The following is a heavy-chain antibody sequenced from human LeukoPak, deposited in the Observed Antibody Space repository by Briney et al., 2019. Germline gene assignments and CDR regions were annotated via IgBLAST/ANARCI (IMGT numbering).Heavy chain of an antibody. D-gene: IGHD3-10*01. V-gene: IGHV1-69*05. CDR2: IIPIFGTG. Sequence: ASVKVSCKGSGGTFISYAISWVRQAPGQGLEWMGGIIPIFGTGNYAQKFQGRVTITTDESTSTAYMELSSLRSEDTAVYYCARVSTMVRGVIPCYYMDVWGKGTTVTVSS. CDR1: GGTFISYA. CDR3: ARVSTMVRGVIPCYYMDV. J-gene: IGHJ6*03.